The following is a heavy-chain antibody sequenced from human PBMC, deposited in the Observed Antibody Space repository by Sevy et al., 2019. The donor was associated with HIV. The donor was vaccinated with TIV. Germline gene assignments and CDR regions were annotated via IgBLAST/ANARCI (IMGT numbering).Heavy chain of an antibody. CDR1: GFTFSSYS. D-gene: IGHD2-21*02. CDR2: ISSSSSTI. J-gene: IGHJ4*02. CDR3: ARRMRGDSAINFDN. Sequence: GGSLRLSCAASGFTFSSYSMSWVRQAPGKGLEWVSYISSSSSTIYYADSVKGRFTISRDNAKNSLYLQMNSLRDEDTAVYYCARRMRGDSAINFDNWGQGTLVTVSS. V-gene: IGHV3-48*02.